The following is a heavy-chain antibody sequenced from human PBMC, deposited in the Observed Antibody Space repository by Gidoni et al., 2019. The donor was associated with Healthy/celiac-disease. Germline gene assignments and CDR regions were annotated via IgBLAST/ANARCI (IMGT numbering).Heavy chain of an antibody. J-gene: IGHJ3*02. CDR3: ARDREGIAVAELMSDAFDI. CDR1: AFTFSSSG. Sequence: EVQLVESGGGLVKPGGSLRLSGAASAFTFSSSGMNWVRQAPGKGLEWVSSISSSSSYIYHADSVKGRFTISRDNAKNSLYLQMNSLRAEDTAVYYCARDREGIAVAELMSDAFDIWGQGTMVTVSS. CDR2: ISSSSSYI. V-gene: IGHV3-21*01. D-gene: IGHD6-19*01.